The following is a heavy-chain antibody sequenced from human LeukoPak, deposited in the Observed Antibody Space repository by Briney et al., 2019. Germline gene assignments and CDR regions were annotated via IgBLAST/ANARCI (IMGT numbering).Heavy chain of an antibody. Sequence: SVKVSCKASGGTFSSYAISWVRQAPGQGLEWMGGIIPIFGTANYAQKFQGRVTITADESTSTAYMELSSLRSEDTAVYYCAGDSPSYYDILTGYRNWFDPWGQGTLVTVSS. CDR2: IIPIFGTA. D-gene: IGHD3-9*01. V-gene: IGHV1-69*13. J-gene: IGHJ5*02. CDR3: AGDSPSYYDILTGYRNWFDP. CDR1: GGTFSSYA.